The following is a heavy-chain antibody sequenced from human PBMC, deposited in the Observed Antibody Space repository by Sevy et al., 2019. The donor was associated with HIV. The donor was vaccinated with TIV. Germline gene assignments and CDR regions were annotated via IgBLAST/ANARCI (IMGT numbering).Heavy chain of an antibody. D-gene: IGHD3-10*01. CDR3: AKDSDPLLWFGELYFSA. J-gene: IGHJ5*02. Sequence: GGSLRLSCAASGFTFSSYAMSWVRQAPGKGLEWVSTISGSGGSTYYADSVKGRFTISRDNSKNTLYLQMNSLRAEDTAVYYCAKDSDPLLWFGELYFSAWGQGTLVTVSS. CDR2: ISGSGGST. V-gene: IGHV3-23*01. CDR1: GFTFSSYA.